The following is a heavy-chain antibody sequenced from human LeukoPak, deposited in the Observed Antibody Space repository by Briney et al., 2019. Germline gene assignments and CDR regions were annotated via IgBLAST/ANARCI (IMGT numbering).Heavy chain of an antibody. J-gene: IGHJ5*02. CDR3: AKGLNWFDP. CDR1: GFTFSNNG. CDR2: LSGSGSSV. D-gene: IGHD2-8*01. V-gene: IGHV3-23*01. Sequence: QSGGSLRLSCVVSGFTFSNNGMSWVRQAPRKGLEWVSGLSGSGSSVYYADSVRGRLTISRDNSRNTLYLQLDSLRADDTAVYYCAKGLNWFDPWGQGTPVIVSS.